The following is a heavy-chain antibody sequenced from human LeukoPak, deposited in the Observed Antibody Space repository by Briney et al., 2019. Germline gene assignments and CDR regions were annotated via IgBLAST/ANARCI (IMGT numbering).Heavy chain of an antibody. J-gene: IGHJ3*02. CDR2: IYYDGST. CDR1: GGSISSGGYS. V-gene: IGHV4-30-4*07. CDR3: ARDKRYYGTSDFYDSHSPDAFDI. D-gene: IGHD3-22*01. Sequence: PSETLSLTCTVSGGSISSGGYSWSWIRQPPGKGLEWIGYIYYDGSTYYNPSLKSRVTLSVDTSKNQFSLNLSSVTAADTAVYYCARDKRYYGTSDFYDSHSPDAFDIWGQGTMVTVSS.